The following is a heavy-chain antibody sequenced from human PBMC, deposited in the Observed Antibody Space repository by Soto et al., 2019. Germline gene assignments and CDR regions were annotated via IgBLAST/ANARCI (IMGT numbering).Heavy chain of an antibody. CDR2: IYYSGST. V-gene: IGHV4-59*08. D-gene: IGHD2-15*01. Sequence: SETLSLTCTVSGGSISSYYWSWIRQPPGKGLEWIGYIYYSGSTNYNPSLKSRVTISVDTPKNQFSLKLSSVTAADTAVYYCARHRGVPLGVAATPLVAFDIWGQGTMVTVSS. CDR3: ARHRGVPLGVAATPLVAFDI. J-gene: IGHJ3*02. CDR1: GGSISSYY.